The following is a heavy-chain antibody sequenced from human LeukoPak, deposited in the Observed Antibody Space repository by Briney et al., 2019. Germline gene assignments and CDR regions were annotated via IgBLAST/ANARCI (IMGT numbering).Heavy chain of an antibody. CDR3: ARALRYDDSSGYYAY. D-gene: IGHD3-22*01. V-gene: IGHV1-2*02. CDR1: GYTFTGNY. Sequence: ASVKVSCKASGYTFTGNYMHWVRQGPGQGPEWMGWINPKSGVTNYAQTFQGRVTMTRDTSISIVYMELSRLTLDDTAVYYCARALRYDDSSGYYAYWGQGTLVTVSS. CDR2: INPKSGVT. J-gene: IGHJ4*01.